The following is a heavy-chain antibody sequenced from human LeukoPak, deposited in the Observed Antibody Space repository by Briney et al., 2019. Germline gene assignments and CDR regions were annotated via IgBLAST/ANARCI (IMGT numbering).Heavy chain of an antibody. V-gene: IGHV5-51*01. J-gene: IGHJ6*02. CDR1: GYSFTSYW. CDR3: ARHPRYTRPNNYCYYGMDV. Sequence: GESLKISCKGSGYSFTSYWIGWVRQMPGKGLEWMGIIYPGDSDTRYSPSFQGQVTISADRSISTAYLQWSSLKASDTAMYYCARHPRYTRPNNYCYYGMDVWGQGTTVTVSS. D-gene: IGHD6-6*01. CDR2: IYPGDSDT.